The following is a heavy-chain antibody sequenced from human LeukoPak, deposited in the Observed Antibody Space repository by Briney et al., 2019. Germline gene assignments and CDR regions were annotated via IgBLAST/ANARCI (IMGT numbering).Heavy chain of an antibody. CDR1: GFTFSIYA. CDR3: ANGDQIASYYFDY. CDR2: ISGTGGNT. J-gene: IGHJ4*02. D-gene: IGHD7-27*01. Sequence: GGSLRLSCAASGFTFSIYAMNWVRQVPGKGLEWVSAISGTGGNTYYADSVKGRFTISRDNSKNTLYLQMNSLRAEDTAVYYRANGDQIASYYFDYWGQGTLVTVSS. V-gene: IGHV3-23*01.